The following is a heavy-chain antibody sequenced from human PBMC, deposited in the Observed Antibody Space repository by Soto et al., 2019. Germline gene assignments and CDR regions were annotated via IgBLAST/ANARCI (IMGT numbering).Heavy chain of an antibody. V-gene: IGHV1-18*01. Sequence: QVQLVQSGTEVKKPGASVKVSCKASGYTFISHGINWVRQAPGQGLEWMGWISTYNGNTNYAQMLQGRVTMTTDTSTSTAYMELRSRGSDDTAVYYCARGDISAVGHYYYYGMDVWGQGTTVTVSS. D-gene: IGHD6-13*01. CDR2: ISTYNGNT. CDR3: ARGDISAVGHYYYYGMDV. CDR1: GYTFISHG. J-gene: IGHJ6*02.